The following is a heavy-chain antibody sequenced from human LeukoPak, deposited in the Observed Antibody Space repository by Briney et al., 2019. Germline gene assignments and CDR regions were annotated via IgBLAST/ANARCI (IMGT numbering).Heavy chain of an antibody. V-gene: IGHV1-2*02. CDR3: AGAVGTHNWFDP. Sequence: ASVKVSCKASGYTFTGYYMHWVRQAPGQGLEWMGWINPNSGGTNYAQKFQGRVTMTRDTSISTAYMELSSLRSEDTAVYYCAGAVGTHNWFDPWGQGTLVTVSS. CDR2: INPNSGGT. J-gene: IGHJ5*02. CDR1: GYTFTGYY.